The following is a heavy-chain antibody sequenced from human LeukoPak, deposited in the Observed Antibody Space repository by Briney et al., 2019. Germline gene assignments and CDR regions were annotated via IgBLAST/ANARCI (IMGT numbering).Heavy chain of an antibody. Sequence: ASVKVSCKASGYTFTGYYMHWVQQAPGQGLEWMGWINPNSGGTNYAQKFQGRVTMTGDTSISTAYMELSRLRSDDTAVYYCARERIAAAATSADYWGQGTLVTVSS. J-gene: IGHJ4*02. CDR2: INPNSGGT. V-gene: IGHV1-2*02. CDR1: GYTFTGYY. CDR3: ARERIAAAATSADY. D-gene: IGHD6-13*01.